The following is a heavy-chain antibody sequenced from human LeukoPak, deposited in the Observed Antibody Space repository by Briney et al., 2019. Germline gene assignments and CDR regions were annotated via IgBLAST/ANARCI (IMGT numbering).Heavy chain of an antibody. Sequence: GGSLRLSCAASGFTFSNYWMSWVRQAPGKGLEWVANIKQDGSEKYYVDSVKGRFTISRDNAKNSLYLQMNSLRAEDTAVYYYAREGGRGIQLWHTDYWGQGTLVTVSS. CDR1: GFTFSNYW. D-gene: IGHD5-18*01. CDR2: IKQDGSEK. CDR3: AREGGRGIQLWHTDY. J-gene: IGHJ4*02. V-gene: IGHV3-7*01.